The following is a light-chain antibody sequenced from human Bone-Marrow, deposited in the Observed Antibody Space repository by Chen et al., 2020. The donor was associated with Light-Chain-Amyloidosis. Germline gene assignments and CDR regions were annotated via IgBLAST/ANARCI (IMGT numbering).Light chain of an antibody. CDR3: MQTLQTPLT. CDR2: LGS. Sequence: DIVMTQSPLSLSVTPGEPASISCRSSQRLQHRNGNNYLDWYLQTPGQSTQVVFDLGSVRASGVPDRFSARAAGTDFTWKISRVEAEDVGVYYSMQTLQTPLTFGPGTKVDIK. CDR1: QRLQHRNGNNY. V-gene: IGKV2-28*01. J-gene: IGKJ3*01.